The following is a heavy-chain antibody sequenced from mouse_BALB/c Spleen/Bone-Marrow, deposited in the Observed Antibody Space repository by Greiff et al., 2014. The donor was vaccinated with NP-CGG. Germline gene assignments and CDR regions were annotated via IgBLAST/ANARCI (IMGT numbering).Heavy chain of an antibody. V-gene: IGHV7-3*02. J-gene: IGHJ1*01. CDR1: GFTFTDYY. D-gene: IGHD1-1*01. Sequence: EVQLVESGGGLVQPGGSLRLSCATSGFTFTDYYMTWVRQPSGKALEWLSFIRNEANGYTTEYSASVKCRFTISRDNSQSILYIQMNPLRPEDSSTDYCARDNASRPSYWFFNVWGAGTTVTVSS. CDR3: ARDNASRPSYWFFNV. CDR2: IRNEANGYTT.